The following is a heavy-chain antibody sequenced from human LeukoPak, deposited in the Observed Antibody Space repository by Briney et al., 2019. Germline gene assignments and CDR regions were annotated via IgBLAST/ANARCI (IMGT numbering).Heavy chain of an antibody. D-gene: IGHD3-10*01. Sequence: ASVKVSCKASGYTFTSYGISWVRQAPGQGLEWMGGIIPIFGTANYAQKFQGRVTITADESTSTAYMELSSLRSEDTAVYYCARESYGSGRSYYMDVWGKGTTVTISS. CDR2: IIPIFGTA. CDR1: GYTFTSYG. J-gene: IGHJ6*03. V-gene: IGHV1-69*13. CDR3: ARESYGSGRSYYMDV.